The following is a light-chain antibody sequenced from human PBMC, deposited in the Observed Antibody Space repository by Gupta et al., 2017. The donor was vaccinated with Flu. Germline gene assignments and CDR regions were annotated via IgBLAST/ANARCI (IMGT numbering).Light chain of an antibody. J-gene: IGLJ1*01. Sequence: QSALTQPASVSGSPGQSITISCSATSSDIGAYNYVSWYQHHPDRAPKLILFEVNRRPSGVSDRFSGSKSGNPASLTISGRQTEDETNYFCCAFTAIITYVFGTGTKVIVL. V-gene: IGLV2-14*01. CDR2: EVN. CDR3: CAFTAIITYV. CDR1: SSDIGAYNY.